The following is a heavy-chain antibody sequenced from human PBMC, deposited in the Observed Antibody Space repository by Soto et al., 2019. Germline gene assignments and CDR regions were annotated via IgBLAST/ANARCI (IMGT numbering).Heavy chain of an antibody. V-gene: IGHV3-21*06. CDR2: IIRCSDIT. D-gene: IGHD3-10*01. J-gene: IGHJ4*02. CDR3: ARVGAYFGEFDYFNY. CDR1: GLNCNSYT. Sequence: PCGSLRLSGSAAGLNCNSYTMNWVRPAPGKRLEWVSSIIRCSDITYYADSVKGLFAILRANAENSVYLQVNSLRAEDTAVYSCARVGAYFGEFDYFNYCRQVPPVTV.